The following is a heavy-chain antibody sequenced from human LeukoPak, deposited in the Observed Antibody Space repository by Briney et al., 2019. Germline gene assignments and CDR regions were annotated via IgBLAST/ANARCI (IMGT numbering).Heavy chain of an antibody. J-gene: IGHJ4*02. CDR1: GFTFSSYA. CDR3: AKDTSIGKYCTNGVCSPFDY. D-gene: IGHD2-8*01. V-gene: IGHV3-23*01. Sequence: GGSLRLSCAGSGFTFSSYAMSWVRQAPGQGLEWVSVISDSGDYTSYADSVRGRFTISRDNSRNTLYLQMISLRPEDTAVYYCAKDTSIGKYCTNGVCSPFDYWGQGTLVTISS. CDR2: ISDSGDYT.